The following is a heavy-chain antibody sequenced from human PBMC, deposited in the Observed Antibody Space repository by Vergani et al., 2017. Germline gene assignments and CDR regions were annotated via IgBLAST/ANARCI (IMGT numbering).Heavy chain of an antibody. CDR1: GGTFSSYT. Sequence: QVQLVQSGAEVKKPGSSVKVSCKASGGTFSSYTISWVRQAPGQGLEWMGRIISILGIANYAQKFQGRVTITADKSTSTAYMELSSLRSEDTAVYYCARDYHSSGSFDYWGQGTLVTVSS. CDR3: ARDYHSSGSFDY. CDR2: IISILGIA. V-gene: IGHV1-69*08. J-gene: IGHJ4*02. D-gene: IGHD3-22*01.